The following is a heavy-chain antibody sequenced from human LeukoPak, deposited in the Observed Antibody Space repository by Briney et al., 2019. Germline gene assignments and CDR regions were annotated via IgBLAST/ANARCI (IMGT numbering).Heavy chain of an antibody. CDR2: IYSGGST. V-gene: IGHV3-53*01. CDR3: AYGDYYDSSGYYSSY. D-gene: IGHD3-22*01. Sequence: GGSLRLSCAASGFTVSSNYMSWVRQAPGKGLEWVSVIYSGGSTYYADSVKGRFTISRDNSKNTLYLQMNSLRAEDTAAYYCAYGDYYDSSGYYSSYWGQGTLVTVSS. CDR1: GFTVSSNY. J-gene: IGHJ4*02.